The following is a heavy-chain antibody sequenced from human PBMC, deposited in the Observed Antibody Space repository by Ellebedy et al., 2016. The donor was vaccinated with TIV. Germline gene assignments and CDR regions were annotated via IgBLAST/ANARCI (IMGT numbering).Heavy chain of an antibody. J-gene: IGHJ4*02. V-gene: IGHV3-49*03. CDR1: GFTFGDYA. Sequence: GESLKISCTASGFTFGDYAMSWFRQAPGKGLEWVGFIRSKASGGTTEFAASVRGRFTISRDDSKSIAYLQMNSLKTEDTAVYYCTRAQLGPLDYWGQGTLVTVSS. D-gene: IGHD5-18*01. CDR3: TRAQLGPLDY. CDR2: IRSKASGGTT.